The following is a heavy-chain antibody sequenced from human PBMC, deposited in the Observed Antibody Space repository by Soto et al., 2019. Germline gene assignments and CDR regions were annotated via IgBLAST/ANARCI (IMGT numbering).Heavy chain of an antibody. Sequence: GGSLRLSCAAPGITVSRNAMHWVRQGPGKGLEWVAVISYDGSYEDYADSVKRRFTISRDNSNSMLFLQMNSLRLEDTAVYYCARDRAGGHPIGHYYYGMTVWRKGTTVTV. CDR3: ARDRAGGHPIGHYYYGMTV. J-gene: IGHJ6*04. V-gene: IGHV3-30*03. CDR1: GITVSRNA. CDR2: ISYDGSYE. D-gene: IGHD3-10*01.